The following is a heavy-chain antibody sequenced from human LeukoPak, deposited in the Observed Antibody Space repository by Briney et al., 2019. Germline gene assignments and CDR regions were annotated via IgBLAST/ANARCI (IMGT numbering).Heavy chain of an antibody. J-gene: IGHJ5*02. CDR1: GYSFTNYR. D-gene: IGHD5-18*01. CDR2: IDASDSYS. Sequence: GESLKISRKGSGYSFTNYRSSWVRHMAGRGLEWIAWIDASDSYSNYSPSFQGHVTISADKSSSTAYLQWSSLKASDTAIYYCARHVLYSYGPQWWFDPWGQGTLVTVS. CDR3: ARHVLYSYGPQWWFDP. V-gene: IGHV5-10-1*01.